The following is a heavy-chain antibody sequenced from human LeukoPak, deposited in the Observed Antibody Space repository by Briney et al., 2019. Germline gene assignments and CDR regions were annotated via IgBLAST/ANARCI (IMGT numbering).Heavy chain of an antibody. V-gene: IGHV3-21*01. Sequence: PGGSLRLSCAASGFTFSTYSMNWVRQAPGKGLEWVSSISSSSSYIYYADSVKGRFTISRDNAKNSLYLQMNSLRAEDTAVYYCARDTITMVRGITGMGYWDQGTLVTVSS. J-gene: IGHJ4*02. CDR1: GFTFSTYS. CDR3: ARDTITMVRGITGMGY. D-gene: IGHD3-10*01. CDR2: ISSSSSYI.